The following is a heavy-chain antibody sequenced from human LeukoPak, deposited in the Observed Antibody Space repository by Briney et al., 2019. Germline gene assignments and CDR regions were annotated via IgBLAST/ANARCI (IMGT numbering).Heavy chain of an antibody. D-gene: IGHD3-22*01. CDR3: AKDADYYDSSGHSDY. Sequence: PGGSLRLSCAASGFTFSSYGMSWVRQAPGKGLEWVSAISGSGGSTYYADSVKGRFTVSRDNSKNTLYLHMNSLRAEDTAVYYCAKDADYYDSSGHSDYWGQGTLVTVSS. CDR1: GFTFSSYG. J-gene: IGHJ4*02. V-gene: IGHV3-23*01. CDR2: ISGSGGST.